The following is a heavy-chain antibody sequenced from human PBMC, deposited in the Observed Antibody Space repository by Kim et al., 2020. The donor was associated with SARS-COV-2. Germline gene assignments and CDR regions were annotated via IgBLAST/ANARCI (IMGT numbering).Heavy chain of an antibody. Sequence: GGSLRLSCAASGFTSTSHLMNWVRQTPGKGLEWVAIIKHDGSETKYVDSVKGRFTISRDSARNSIYLQMNSLRAEDTALYYCARGGGWLIEHWGQGTLVTVSS. J-gene: IGHJ1*01. CDR1: GFTSTSHL. V-gene: IGHV3-7*05. CDR2: IKHDGSET. CDR3: ARGGGWLIEH. D-gene: IGHD6-19*01.